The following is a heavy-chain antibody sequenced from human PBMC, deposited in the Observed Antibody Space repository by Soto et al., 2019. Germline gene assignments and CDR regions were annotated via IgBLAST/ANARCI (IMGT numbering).Heavy chain of an antibody. Sequence: QVQLVQSGAEVKKPGASVKVSCKASGHTFYSHDINWVRQASGQGLEWMGWMNPNIGNTGYAETFKGRVSMPGEGDRSAAYVQLSSLSFEATDISYCGRGRADYHSWLGLDDWGQGTLVT. D-gene: IGHD6-13*01. J-gene: IGHJ4*02. CDR1: GHTFYSHD. CDR2: MNPNIGNT. V-gene: IGHV1-8*01. CDR3: GRGRADYHSWLGLDD.